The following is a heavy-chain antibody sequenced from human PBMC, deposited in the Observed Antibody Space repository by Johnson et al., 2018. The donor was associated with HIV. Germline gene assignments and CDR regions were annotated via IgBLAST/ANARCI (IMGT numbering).Heavy chain of an antibody. V-gene: IGHV3-43*01. J-gene: IGHJ3*01. CDR2: ISWDGGST. CDR1: GFTFDDYT. D-gene: IGHD3-22*01. Sequence: VQLVESGGVVVQPGGSLRLSCAASGFTFDDYTMHWVRQAPGKGLEWVSLISWDGGSTYYADSVKGRFTISRDNSKNSLYLQMNSLRTEDTALYDWAKGLRRITMRGVAWGQGTMVTVSS. CDR3: AKGLRRITMRGVA.